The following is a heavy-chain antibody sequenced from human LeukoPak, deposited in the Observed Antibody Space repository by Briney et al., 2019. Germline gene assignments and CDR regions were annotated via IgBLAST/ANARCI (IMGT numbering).Heavy chain of an antibody. CDR3: AREDSSSPSPHFDY. Sequence: GGSLRLSCAASGFTFSDYYMSWIRQAPGKGLEWVSYISSSGSTIYYADSVKGRFTISRDNAKNSLYLQMNSLRAEDTAVYYCAREDSSSPSPHFDYWGQGTLVTVSS. CDR1: GFTFSDYY. J-gene: IGHJ4*02. D-gene: IGHD6-6*01. V-gene: IGHV3-11*04. CDR2: ISSSGSTI.